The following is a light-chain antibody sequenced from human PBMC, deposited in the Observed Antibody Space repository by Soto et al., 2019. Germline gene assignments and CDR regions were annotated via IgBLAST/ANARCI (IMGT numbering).Light chain of an antibody. Sequence: EIVLTQSPGTLSLSPGERATLSCRASQSVSSTYLAWYQQKPGQAPRLLIYGASNRATGIPDRFSGSGSGTDFSLTISRLEPEDIAVYYCQQYGSSPRTFGQGTQVEIK. CDR1: QSVSSTY. J-gene: IGKJ1*01. CDR3: QQYGSSPRT. V-gene: IGKV3-20*01. CDR2: GAS.